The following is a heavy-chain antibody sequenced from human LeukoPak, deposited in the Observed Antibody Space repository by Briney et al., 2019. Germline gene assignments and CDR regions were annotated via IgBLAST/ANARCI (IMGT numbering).Heavy chain of an antibody. V-gene: IGHV4-34*01. J-gene: IGHJ4*02. CDR2: INHSGST. CDR1: GGSFSGYY. CDR3: ARAYGSSGYVDY. D-gene: IGHD3-22*01. Sequence: SETLSLTCAVYGGSFSGYYWSWIRQPPGKGLEWIGEINHSGSTNYNPSLKSRVTISVDTSKNQFSLKLSSVTAADTAVYYCARAYGSSGYVDYWGQGTLVTVSS.